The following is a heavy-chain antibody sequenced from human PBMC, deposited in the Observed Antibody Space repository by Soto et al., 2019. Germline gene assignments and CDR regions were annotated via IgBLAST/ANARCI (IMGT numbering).Heavy chain of an antibody. D-gene: IGHD1-26*01. V-gene: IGHV1-18*01. Sequence: QVPLVQSAAELQKPGASVKVSCKTSGYAFTKYAINWVRQAPGQGLEWLGWISSYLGNTNYAQKFHGRVTVTRDTSTSTVYMELRSLRSDDTAVYYCARRGWENSDAFDFWGQGTMVTVSS. CDR3: ARRGWENSDAFDF. CDR1: GYAFTKYA. J-gene: IGHJ3*01. CDR2: ISSYLGNT.